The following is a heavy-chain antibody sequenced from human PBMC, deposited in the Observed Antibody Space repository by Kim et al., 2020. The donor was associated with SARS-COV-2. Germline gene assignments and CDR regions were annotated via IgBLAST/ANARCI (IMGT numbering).Heavy chain of an antibody. CDR1: GGSISSYY. Sequence: SETLSLTCTVSGGSISSYYWSWIRQPPGKGLEWIGYIYYSGSTNYNPSPKSRVSISVNTSKNQFLLKLSSVTAADTAVYYCSRERLGSGYYPLDFDYLGQGALVTVAS. V-gene: IGHV4-59*13. CDR2: IYYSGST. D-gene: IGHD3-22*01. J-gene: IGHJ4*02. CDR3: SRERLGSGYYPLDFDY.